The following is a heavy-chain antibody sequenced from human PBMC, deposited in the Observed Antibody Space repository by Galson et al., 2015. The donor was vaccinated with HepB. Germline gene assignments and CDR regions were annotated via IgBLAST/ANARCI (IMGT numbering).Heavy chain of an antibody. J-gene: IGHJ6*02. V-gene: IGHV6-1*01. CDR2: TYYRSKWYN. Sequence: CAISGDSVSSNSAAWNWIRQSPSRGLEWLGRTYYRSKWYNDYAVSVKSRITINPDTSKNQFSLQLNSVTPEDTAVYYCARDVRFLEWLSYYYYGMDVWGQGSTVTVFS. D-gene: IGHD3-3*01. CDR1: GDSVSSNSAA. CDR3: ARDVRFLEWLSYYYYGMDV.